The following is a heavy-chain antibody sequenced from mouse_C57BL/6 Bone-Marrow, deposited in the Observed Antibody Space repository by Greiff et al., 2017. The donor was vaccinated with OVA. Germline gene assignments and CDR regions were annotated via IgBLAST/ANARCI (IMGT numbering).Heavy chain of an antibody. J-gene: IGHJ1*03. CDR1: GYSITSGYD. D-gene: IGHD2-2*01. Sequence: ESGPGMVKPSQSLSLTCTVTGYSITSGYDWHWIRHFPGNKLEWMGYISYSGSTNYNPSLKSRISITHDTTKNHFFLKLKSVTTEDTATDYWASGLLWLRRAPYCDVWGTGTTVTVSS. CDR3: ASGLLWLRRAPYCDV. V-gene: IGHV3-1*01. CDR2: ISYSGST.